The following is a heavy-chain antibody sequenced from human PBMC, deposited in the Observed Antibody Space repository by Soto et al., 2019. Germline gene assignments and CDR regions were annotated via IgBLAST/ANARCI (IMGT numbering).Heavy chain of an antibody. CDR3: ARVGEVSSAHYCYCGMDV. D-gene: IGHD3-10*01. CDR1: GFTFSSYA. J-gene: IGHJ6*02. Sequence: QVQLVESGGGVVQPGRSLRLSCAASGFTFSSYAMHWVRQAPGKGLEWVAVISYDGSNKYYADSVKGRFTISRDNSKNTLYLQMNRRRAEDTAVYYGARVGEVSSAHYCYCGMDVWGQVTTVTVSS. V-gene: IGHV3-30-3*01. CDR2: ISYDGSNK.